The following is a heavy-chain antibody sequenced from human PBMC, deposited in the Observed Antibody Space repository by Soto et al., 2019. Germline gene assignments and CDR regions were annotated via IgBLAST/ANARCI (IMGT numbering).Heavy chain of an antibody. Sequence: EVQLVESGGGLVQPGGSLKLSCAASGFTFSGSAMHWVRQASGKGLEWVGRIRSKANSYATAYAASVKGRFTISRDDSKNTAYLQMSSLKTEDTAVYYCTTGNMITFGGVIVYDAFDIWGQGTMVTVSS. CDR2: IRSKANSYAT. D-gene: IGHD3-16*02. CDR3: TTGNMITFGGVIVYDAFDI. J-gene: IGHJ3*02. V-gene: IGHV3-73*01. CDR1: GFTFSGSA.